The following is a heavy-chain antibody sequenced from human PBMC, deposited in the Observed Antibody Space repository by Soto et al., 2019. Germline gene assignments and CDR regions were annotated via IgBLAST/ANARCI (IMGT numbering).Heavy chain of an antibody. J-gene: IGHJ2*01. D-gene: IGHD3-16*01. CDR3: AKSPKRGRGLVMITDWYFDL. V-gene: IGHV3-23*01. CDR2: IGGSGDST. CDR1: GFTFRSYA. Sequence: EVQLLESGGGLVQPGGSLRLSCAASGFTFRSYAMSWVRQAPGKGLEWVSGIGGSGDSTYYADSVKGRFTVSRDNSKNTVFLQVNSLRPEDTAVYHCAKSPKRGRGLVMITDWYFDLWGRGTLVTVSS.